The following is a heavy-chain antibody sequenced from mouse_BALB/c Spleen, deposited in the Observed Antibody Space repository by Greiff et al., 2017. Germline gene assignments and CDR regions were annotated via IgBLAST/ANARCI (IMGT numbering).Heavy chain of an antibody. Sequence: EVKLQESGPGLVKPSQSLSLTCTVTGYSITSDYAWNWIRQFPGNKLEWMGYISYSGSTSYNPSLKSRISITRDTSKNQFFLQLNSVTTEDTATYYCARDGYLGFDVWGAGTTVTVSS. D-gene: IGHD2-3*01. V-gene: IGHV3-2*02. J-gene: IGHJ1*01. CDR2: ISYSGST. CDR3: ARDGYLGFDV. CDR1: GYSITSDYA.